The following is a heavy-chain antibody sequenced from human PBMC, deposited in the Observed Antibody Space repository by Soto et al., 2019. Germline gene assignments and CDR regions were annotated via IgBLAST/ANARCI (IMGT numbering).Heavy chain of an antibody. J-gene: IGHJ4*02. V-gene: IGHV4-39*01. Sequence: SETLSLTCTVSGDSIGTTHSYWAWIRQSPGKGLEWIGNIHYSGSTYYMPSLRSRVTLSVDTSKNQFSLRLTSVTAEDTAMYYCTIVRVADSALDHWGQGTLVTVSS. CDR1: GDSIGTTHSY. CDR3: TIVRVADSALDH. CDR2: IHYSGST. D-gene: IGHD3-10*02.